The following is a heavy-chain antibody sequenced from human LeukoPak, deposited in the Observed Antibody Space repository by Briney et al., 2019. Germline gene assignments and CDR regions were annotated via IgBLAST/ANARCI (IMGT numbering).Heavy chain of an antibody. CDR3: ARDKQPDWAHYYYYYMDV. D-gene: IGHD1-14*01. CDR2: IYSGGST. V-gene: IGHV3-53*01. CDR1: GFTVSSNY. J-gene: IGHJ6*03. Sequence: GGSLRLSCAASGFTVSSNYMSWVRQAPGKGLEWVSVIYSGGSTYYADSVKGRFTISRDNSKNTLYLQMNSLRAEDTAVYYCARDKQPDWAHYYYYYMDVWGKGTPVTVSS.